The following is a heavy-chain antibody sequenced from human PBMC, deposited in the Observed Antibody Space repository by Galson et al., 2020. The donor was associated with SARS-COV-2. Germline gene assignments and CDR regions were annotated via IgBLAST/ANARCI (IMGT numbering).Heavy chain of an antibody. CDR1: GYTFTSYD. D-gene: IGHD3-22*01. J-gene: IGHJ6*02. CDR2: MNPNSGNT. CDR3: ARGPTRSDSTGFVYYYYGMDV. V-gene: IGHV1-8*01. Sequence: ASVKVSCKASGYTFTSYDINWVRQATGQGLEWMGWMNPNSGNTGYAPKFQGGVTMTRNTSISTAYMELSSLRSEDTAVYYCARGPTRSDSTGFVYYYYGMDVWGQGTTVTVSS.